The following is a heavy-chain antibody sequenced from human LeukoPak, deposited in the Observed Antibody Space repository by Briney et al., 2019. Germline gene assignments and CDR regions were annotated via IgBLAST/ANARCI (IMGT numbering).Heavy chain of an antibody. CDR2: MNPNSGNT. D-gene: IGHD3-9*01. J-gene: IGHJ5*02. V-gene: IGHV1-8*01. Sequence: ASVKVSCKASGYTFTSYDINWVRQATGQGLEWMGWMNPNSGNTGYAQKFQGRVTMTRNTSISTAYMELSSLRSEDTAVYYCARGVLRYFDWSPWGQGTLVTVSS. CDR1: GYTFTSYD. CDR3: ARGVLRYFDWSP.